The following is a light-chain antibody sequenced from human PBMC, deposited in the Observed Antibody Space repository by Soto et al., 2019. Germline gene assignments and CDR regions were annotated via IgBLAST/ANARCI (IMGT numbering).Light chain of an antibody. Sequence: DIQMTQSPSTLSASVGDRVTITCRASQTISTWLAWYQQKPGKAPKVLIYKASNLESGVPSRFSGTGSGTEFTLTISSLQPDDFATYYCQQYNGYSFTFGPGTKVDIK. CDR3: QQYNGYSFT. CDR1: QTISTW. J-gene: IGKJ3*01. CDR2: KAS. V-gene: IGKV1-5*03.